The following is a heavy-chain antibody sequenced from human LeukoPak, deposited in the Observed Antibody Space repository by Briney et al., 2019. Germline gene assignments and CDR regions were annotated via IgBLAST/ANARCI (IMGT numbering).Heavy chain of an antibody. V-gene: IGHV4-4*07. CDR1: GGSINSYW. CDR3: ARAGYTISSYRFDY. CDR2: IYTTGRT. J-gene: IGHJ4*02. D-gene: IGHD3-16*02. Sequence: SETLSLICSVSGGSINSYWWSWIRQPAGKGLEFIGRIYTTGRTNYNPSLKSRVSMSVDTSKNKFSLELRSVTAADTAVYFCARAGYTISSYRFDYWGPGALFTVSP.